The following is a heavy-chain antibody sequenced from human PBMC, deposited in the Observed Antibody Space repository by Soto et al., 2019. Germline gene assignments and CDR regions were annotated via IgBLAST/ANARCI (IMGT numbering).Heavy chain of an antibody. CDR2: IYYSGST. CDR3: ASTTLTRHDY. J-gene: IGHJ4*02. CDR1: YGYIIRSSFY. Sequence: PSQTNSLTYTVSYGYIIRSSFYWIWIRQPPGKGLEWIGSIYYSGSTYYNPPLKSRVTISVDTSNNQFSLKLSSVTAADTAVYYCASTTLTRHDYWRQGTLVTVFS. D-gene: IGHD4-17*01. V-gene: IGHV4-39*01.